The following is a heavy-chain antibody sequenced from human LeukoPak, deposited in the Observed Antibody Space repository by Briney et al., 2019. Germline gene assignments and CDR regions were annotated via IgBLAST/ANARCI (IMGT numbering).Heavy chain of an antibody. Sequence: ASVKVSCKASGYTFTSYGISWVRQATGQGLERMGWISAYNGNTNYAQKLQGRVTMTTDTSTTTAYLEVTSLRSDDTAVYYCARDSSGFYYVHWGQGTLVTVSS. CDR2: ISAYNGNT. D-gene: IGHD3-22*01. J-gene: IGHJ4*02. CDR1: GYTFTSYG. CDR3: ARDSSGFYYVH. V-gene: IGHV1-18*01.